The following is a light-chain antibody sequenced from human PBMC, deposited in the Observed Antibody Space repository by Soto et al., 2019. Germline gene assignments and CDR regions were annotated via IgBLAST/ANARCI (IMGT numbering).Light chain of an antibody. CDR2: DVS. J-gene: IGLJ2*01. CDR1: SSDVGGYNY. CDR3: SSYTSISTLL. Sequence: QSVLTQPASVSGSPGQSITISCTGTSSDVGGYNYVSWYQQHPGKAPKLMIYDVSNRPSGVSDRFSGSKSGNTASLTISGLQAEDEADYYCSSYTSISTLLFGGGTKLTVL. V-gene: IGLV2-14*01.